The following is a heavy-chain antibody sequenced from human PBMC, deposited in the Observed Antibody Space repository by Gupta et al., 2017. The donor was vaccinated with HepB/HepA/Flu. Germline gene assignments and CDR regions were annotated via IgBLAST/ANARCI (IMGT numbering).Heavy chain of an antibody. CDR2: IKQDGSER. V-gene: IGHV3-7*01. D-gene: IGHD2-2*01. Sequence: EVQLVESGGGLVQPGGSLRLSCAASGFTFSSHWMNWVRQAPGKGLEWVANIKQDGSERKYGDSVKGRFTISRDNAMDSMYLQMNSLRAEDTAVYYCARGSGSSTRALDIWCQGTVVTVSS. CDR3: ARGSGSSTRALDI. J-gene: IGHJ3*02. CDR1: GFTFSSHW.